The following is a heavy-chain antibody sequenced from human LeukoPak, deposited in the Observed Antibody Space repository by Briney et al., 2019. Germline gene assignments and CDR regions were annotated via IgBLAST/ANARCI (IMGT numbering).Heavy chain of an antibody. Sequence: GGSLRLSCAASGFAFSNYSMNWVRQAPGKGLEWIANTRGSGSGMGSGSYYAGAVQGRFTISRDNAKNSLYLQMNSLRAEDTAFYSYARDDNWGFDYWGQGALVTVSS. D-gene: IGHD7-27*01. CDR3: ARDDNWGFDY. CDR1: GFAFSNYS. CDR2: TRGSGSGMGSGS. J-gene: IGHJ4*02. V-gene: IGHV3-21*05.